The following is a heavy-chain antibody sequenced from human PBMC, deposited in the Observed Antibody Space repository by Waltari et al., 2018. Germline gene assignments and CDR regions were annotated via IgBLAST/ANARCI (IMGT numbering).Heavy chain of an antibody. V-gene: IGHV3-49*03. CDR3: TRNFYDSINFDY. D-gene: IGHD5-12*01. CDR1: GFTFGDYA. J-gene: IGHJ4*02. CDR2: IRSKAYGGTT. Sequence: EVQLVESGGGLVQPGRSLRLSCTASGFTFGDYAMSWFRQAPGKGLEWVGFIRSKAYGGTTEYAASVKGRFTISRDDSKSIAYLQMNSLKTEDTAVYYCTRNFYDSINFDYWGQGTLVTVSS.